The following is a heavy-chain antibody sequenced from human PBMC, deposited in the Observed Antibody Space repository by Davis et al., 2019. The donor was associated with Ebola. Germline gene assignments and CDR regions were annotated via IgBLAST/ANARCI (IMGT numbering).Heavy chain of an antibody. D-gene: IGHD6-13*01. CDR1: GFTVSSNY. J-gene: IGHJ4*02. CDR2: IYGGGST. V-gene: IGHV3-53*01. Sequence: PGGSLRLSCEASGFTVSSNYMSWVRQAPGKGLEWVSVIYGGGSTYYADSVKGRFTISRDNSKNTLYLQMNSLRAEDTAVYYCARGLFSRGRDYWGQGTLVTVSS. CDR3: ARGLFSRGRDY.